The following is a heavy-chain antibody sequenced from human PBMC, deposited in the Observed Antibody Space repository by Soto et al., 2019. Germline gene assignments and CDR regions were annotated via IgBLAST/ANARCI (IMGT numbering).Heavy chain of an antibody. CDR1: GGSISSGDYY. CDR2: IYYSGST. CDR3: ARRYDLLTGKPTRFDY. Sequence: SETLSLTCTVSGGSISSGDYYWSWIRQPPGKGLEWIGYIYYSGSTYYNPSLKSRVTISVDTSKNQFSLKLSSVTAADTAVYYCARRYDLLTGKPTRFDYWGQGTLVNVSS. V-gene: IGHV4-30-4*01. J-gene: IGHJ4*02. D-gene: IGHD3-9*01.